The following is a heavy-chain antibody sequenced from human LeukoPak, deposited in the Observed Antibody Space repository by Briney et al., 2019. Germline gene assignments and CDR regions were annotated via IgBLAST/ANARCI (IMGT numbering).Heavy chain of an antibody. J-gene: IGHJ4*02. Sequence: GESLKISCKGSGYSFTSYWIGWVRQMPGKGLEWMGIIFPGGSHITYSPSFQGQVTISADKSINTAYLQWSSLEASDTAMYYCATKAGGSHFDLWGQGTLVTVSS. CDR3: ATKAGGSHFDL. D-gene: IGHD1-26*01. CDR1: GYSFTSYW. V-gene: IGHV5-51*01. CDR2: IFPGGSHI.